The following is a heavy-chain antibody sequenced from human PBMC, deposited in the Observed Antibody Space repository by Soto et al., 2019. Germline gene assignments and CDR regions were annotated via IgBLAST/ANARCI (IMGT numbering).Heavy chain of an antibody. D-gene: IGHD2-15*01. Sequence: QVQLVQSAAEVKKPGASVKVSCKASGYTLTNYAISWVRQAPGQGPEWMGWINTYNGNSNYAQKFQGRDTKTTDTSTNTAYMELRSLTSDAPAVYYCARDWNGGSCFCIYWGQGTLVTVSS. CDR2: INTYNGNS. CDR3: ARDWNGGSCFCIY. CDR1: GYTLTNYA. J-gene: IGHJ4*02. V-gene: IGHV1-18*01.